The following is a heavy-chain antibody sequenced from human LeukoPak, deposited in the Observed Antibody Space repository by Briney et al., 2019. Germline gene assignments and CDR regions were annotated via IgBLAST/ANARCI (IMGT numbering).Heavy chain of an antibody. V-gene: IGHV2-5*02. Sequence: ESGPTLVKPTETLTLTCTFSGFSLSTSGVGVGWIRQPPGKALEWLALIDWDDDTRYSPSLKTRVTITKDPSKNQVVLTMTNIDPEDTATYYCARWTAPSKLFGIVLSSSDYCFDYWGRGEWVTVSS. CDR1: GFSLSTSGVG. D-gene: IGHD2-21*02. J-gene: IGHJ4*02. CDR2: IDWDDDT. CDR3: ARWTAPSKLFGIVLSSSDYCFDY.